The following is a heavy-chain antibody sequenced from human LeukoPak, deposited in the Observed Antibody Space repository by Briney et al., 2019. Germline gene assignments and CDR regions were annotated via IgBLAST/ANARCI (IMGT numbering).Heavy chain of an antibody. Sequence: GGSLRLSCAASEFTFSSYSMNWVRQAPGKGLEWVSSISSSSSYIYYADSVKGRFTISRDNAKNSLYLQMNSLRAEDTAVYYCATSGYFQSYNWFDPWGQGTLVTVSS. CDR3: ATSGYFQSYNWFDP. D-gene: IGHD3-3*01. J-gene: IGHJ5*02. CDR1: EFTFSSYS. V-gene: IGHV3-21*01. CDR2: ISSSSSYI.